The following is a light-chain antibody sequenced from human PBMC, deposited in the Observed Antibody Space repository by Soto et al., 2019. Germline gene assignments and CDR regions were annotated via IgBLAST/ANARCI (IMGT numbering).Light chain of an antibody. CDR1: QSVSSSY. J-gene: IGKJ1*01. CDR2: GAS. Sequence: EIVLTQSPGTLSLSPGKRATLSCRASQSVSSSYLAWYQQKPGQAPRLLIYGASSRATGIPDTFSGSGSGTDFTLTISRLEPEDFAVYYCQQYGTSPWTFGQGTNIEIK. CDR3: QQYGTSPWT. V-gene: IGKV3-20*01.